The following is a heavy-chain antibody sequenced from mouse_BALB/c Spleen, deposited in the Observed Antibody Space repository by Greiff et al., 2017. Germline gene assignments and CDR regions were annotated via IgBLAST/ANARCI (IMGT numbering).Heavy chain of an antibody. CDR2: IDPENGDT. D-gene: IGHD1-1*01. Sequence: VQLKESGAELVRSGASVKLSCTASGFNIKDYYMHWVKQRPEQGLEWIGWIDPENGDTEYAPKFQGKATMTADTSSNTAYLQLSSLTSEDTAVYYWNRNGSSYFAMDYWGQGTSGTVAS. J-gene: IGHJ4*01. CDR3: NRNGSSYFAMDY. CDR1: GFNIKDYY. V-gene: IGHV14-4*02.